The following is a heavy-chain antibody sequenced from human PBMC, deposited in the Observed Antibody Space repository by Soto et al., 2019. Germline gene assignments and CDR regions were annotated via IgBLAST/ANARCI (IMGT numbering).Heavy chain of an antibody. Sequence: ASLKVPCKASGYTFIDYFIHWVRQAPGQRLECMGCINPSSDNTEYSQNFQCRVTMTRDTSASTAYMELSRLRSADTAVYYCARDTDLTLVTTLDYWGQGTPVTLSS. CDR1: GYTFIDYF. CDR2: INPSSDNT. J-gene: IGHJ4*02. D-gene: IGHD4-17*01. CDR3: ARDTDLTLVTTLDY. V-gene: IGHV1-3*01.